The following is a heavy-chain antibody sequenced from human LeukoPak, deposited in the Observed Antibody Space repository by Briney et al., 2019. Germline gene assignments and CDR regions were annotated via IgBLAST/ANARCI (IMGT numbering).Heavy chain of an antibody. J-gene: IGHJ3*02. V-gene: IGHV4-34*01. Sequence: SETLSLTCAVYGGSFSGYYWSWIRQPPGKGLEWIGEIYHSGSTNYNPSLKSRVTISVDKSKNQFSLKLSSVTAADTAVYYCARETSAAGAFDIWGQGTMVTVSS. CDR3: ARETSAAGAFDI. D-gene: IGHD6-13*01. CDR1: GGSFSGYY. CDR2: IYHSGST.